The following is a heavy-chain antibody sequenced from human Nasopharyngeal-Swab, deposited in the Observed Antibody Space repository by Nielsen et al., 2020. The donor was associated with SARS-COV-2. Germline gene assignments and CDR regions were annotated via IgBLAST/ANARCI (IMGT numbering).Heavy chain of an antibody. V-gene: IGHV3-21*01. J-gene: IGHJ6*02. CDR1: GFTLNNYN. Sequence: GRSLSISWAASGFTLNNYNFNWVRQAPGKGLEWVSSISSSSSYIYYADSVKGRFTISRDNAKNSLYLQMNSLRAEDTAVYYCARDGLDYDFWSAYFMDVWGQGTTVTVSS. CDR2: ISSSSSYI. D-gene: IGHD3-3*01. CDR3: ARDGLDYDFWSAYFMDV.